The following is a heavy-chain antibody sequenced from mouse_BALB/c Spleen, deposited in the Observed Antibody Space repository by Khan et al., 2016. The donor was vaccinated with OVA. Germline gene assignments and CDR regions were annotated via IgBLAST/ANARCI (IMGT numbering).Heavy chain of an antibody. V-gene: IGHV1-18*01. Sequence: EVELVESGPELVKPGASVKISCKTSGYTFPEYTVHWVKQSLGKSLDWIGVINPKNGGTAYNQKFKGKATLTVDKSSSTAYMEFRSLTSEDSAVYYCARDAGRYGGQGTSVTVAS. CDR3: ARDAGRY. CDR2: INPKNGGT. CDR1: GYTFPEYT. J-gene: IGHJ4*01. D-gene: IGHD3-3*01.